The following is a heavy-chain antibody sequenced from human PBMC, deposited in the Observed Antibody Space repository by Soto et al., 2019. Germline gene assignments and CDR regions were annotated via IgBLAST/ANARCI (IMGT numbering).Heavy chain of an antibody. V-gene: IGHV4-39*07. CDR1: GGSISSSSYY. J-gene: IGHJ3*02. D-gene: IGHD3-16*01. CDR2: IYSSGST. Sequence: SETQSLTCTVSGGSISSSSYYWGWIRQPPGKGLEWIGYIYSSGSTYCNPSLRSRATISADTSKNQFSLELTSVTAADTAVYYCARGGNAFDIWGQGTMVT. CDR3: ARGGNAFDI.